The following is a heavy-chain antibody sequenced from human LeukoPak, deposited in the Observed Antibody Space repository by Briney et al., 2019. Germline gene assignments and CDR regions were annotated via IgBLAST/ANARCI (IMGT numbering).Heavy chain of an antibody. CDR1: GSSISSSSYY. V-gene: IGHV4-39*01. J-gene: IGHJ4*02. CDR3: ARYLYDYVWGSYRYFDY. Sequence: KSSETLSLTCTVSGSSISSSSYYWGWIRQPPGKGLEWIGSIYYSGSTYYNPSLKSRVTISVDTSKNQFSLKLSSVTAADTAVYYCARYLYDYVWGSYRYFDYWGQGTLVTVSS. D-gene: IGHD3-16*02. CDR2: IYYSGST.